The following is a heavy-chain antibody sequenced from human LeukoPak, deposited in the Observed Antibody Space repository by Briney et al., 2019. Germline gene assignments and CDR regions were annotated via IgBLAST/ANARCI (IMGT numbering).Heavy chain of an antibody. Sequence: SETLSLTCNVSGGSISSGSYCWSWVRQPAGKGLEWIGHIHISGNTIYNPSLKSRVTVSVDTSKNQFSLKLTSVTAADTAVYYCARGGGDYGDYPRWGQGTLVTVSS. V-gene: IGHV4-61*09. CDR2: IHISGNT. CDR1: GGSISSGSYC. D-gene: IGHD4-17*01. J-gene: IGHJ4*02. CDR3: ARGGGDYGDYPR.